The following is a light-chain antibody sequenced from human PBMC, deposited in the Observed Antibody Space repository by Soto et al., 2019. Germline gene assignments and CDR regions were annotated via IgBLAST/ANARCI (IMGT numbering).Light chain of an antibody. CDR2: WAS. J-gene: IGKJ1*01. Sequence: DIVMTQSPDSLTVSLGERATINCKSSKSVLYNPNNKNYLAWFQQKPGQPPKLLIYWASNRESGVPDRFSGSGSGTDFTLTISCLQAEDVAVYYCHQYASSPWTFGKGPKVEI. CDR1: KSVLYNPNNKNY. V-gene: IGKV4-1*01. CDR3: HQYASSPWT.